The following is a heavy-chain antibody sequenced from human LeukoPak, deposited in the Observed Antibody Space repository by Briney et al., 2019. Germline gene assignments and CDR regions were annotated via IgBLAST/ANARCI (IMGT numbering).Heavy chain of an antibody. CDR1: GGSFSGYY. CDR2: INHSGST. Sequence: PSETLSLTCAVYGGSFSGYYWSWIRQPPGKGLEWIGEINHSGSTNYNPSLKSRVTISVDTSKNQFSLKLSSVTAADTAVYYCAGPGEAGIYYGMDVWGQGTTVTVSS. D-gene: IGHD3-16*01. CDR3: AGPGEAGIYYGMDV. J-gene: IGHJ6*02. V-gene: IGHV4-34*01.